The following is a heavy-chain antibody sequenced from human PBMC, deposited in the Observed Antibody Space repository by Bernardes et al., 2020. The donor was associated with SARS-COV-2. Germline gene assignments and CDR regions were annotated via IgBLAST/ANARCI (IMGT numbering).Heavy chain of an antibody. CDR2: ISATGGDT. D-gene: IGHD2-2*01. Sequence: GSLRLSCAASGFTFNNYAMSWVRQPPGKGLEWVSSISATGGDTYYADSVKGRFTISRDNSKSMLFLQMNSQRVEDTAIYYCAKAARDIVVAPAATDCWGQGTLVTVSS. CDR3: AKAARDIVVAPAATDC. CDR1: GFTFNNYA. J-gene: IGHJ4*02. V-gene: IGHV3-23*01.